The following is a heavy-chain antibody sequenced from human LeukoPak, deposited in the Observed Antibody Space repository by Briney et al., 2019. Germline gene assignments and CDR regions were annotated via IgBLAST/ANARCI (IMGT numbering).Heavy chain of an antibody. CDR1: GFTFSSYT. CDR2: ISYDGTNK. D-gene: IGHD6-13*01. Sequence: GGSLRLSCAGPGFTFSSYTMYWVRQAPGKGLEWVAVISYDGTNKYYADSMKGRFTISRDNSKNTLYLQMNSLRTEDTAVYYCARPPMTGKYSGSWYYFDFWGQGTLVTVSS. V-gene: IGHV3-30-3*01. J-gene: IGHJ4*02. CDR3: ARPPMTGKYSGSWYYFDF.